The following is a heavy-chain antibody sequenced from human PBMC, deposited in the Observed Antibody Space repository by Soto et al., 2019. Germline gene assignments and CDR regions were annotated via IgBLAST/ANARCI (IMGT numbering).Heavy chain of an antibody. J-gene: IGHJ4*02. CDR1: GFAFSPYG. D-gene: IGHD2-2*01. CDR2: ISSSGDYI. CDR3: ARVGGSCSTASCFAYFDS. Sequence: EVQVVESGGGLVKPGGSLRLSCAASGFAFSPYGMNWVRQAPGKGLEWVSSISSSGDYIFYADSVKGRFTISRDNAKNSLYLQMNSLRAEDAAVYYCARVGGSCSTASCFAYFDSWGQGTLVTVSS. V-gene: IGHV3-21*06.